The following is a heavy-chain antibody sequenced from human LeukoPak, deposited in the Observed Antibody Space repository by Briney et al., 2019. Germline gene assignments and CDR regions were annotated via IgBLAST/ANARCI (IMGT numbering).Heavy chain of an antibody. CDR2: IYYSGNT. V-gene: IGHV4-39*01. J-gene: IGHJ4*02. D-gene: IGHD5-24*01. CDR3: ARQGLIVMAGEGDFDY. Sequence: SETLYLTCTVSGGSISSSDYYWAWIRQPPGRSLEWIGSIYYSGNTHYNPSLKSRVTISVDTSKNQFSLKLSSVTAADTAVYYCARQGLIVMAGEGDFDYWGQGTLVTVSS. CDR1: GGSISSSDYY.